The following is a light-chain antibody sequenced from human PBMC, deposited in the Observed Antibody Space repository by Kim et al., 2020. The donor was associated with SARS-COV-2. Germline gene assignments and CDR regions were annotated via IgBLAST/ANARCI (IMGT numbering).Light chain of an antibody. Sequence: DIQMTQSPSSLSASIGDRVTITCRASLSISTYLNWYQQKPGKVPNLLIYGSSNLQSGVPSRFSGSGSGTDFALTISSLQPEDFATYYCQQSYTTPRTFGQGTTVEIK. J-gene: IGKJ1*01. CDR2: GSS. V-gene: IGKV1-39*01. CDR3: QQSYTTPRT. CDR1: LSISTY.